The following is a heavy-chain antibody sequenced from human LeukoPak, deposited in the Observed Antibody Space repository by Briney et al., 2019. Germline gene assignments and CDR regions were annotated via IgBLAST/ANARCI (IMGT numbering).Heavy chain of an antibody. J-gene: IGHJ3*02. Sequence: PGGSLRLSWAASGFTVNNNYMSWVRQAPGKGLEWVSIIDTGVNKYYADSVKGRFTMSRENSKNTLYLQMNSLRAEDTAIYYCAEEGENYAFDIWGQGTMVTVSS. CDR2: IDTGVNK. D-gene: IGHD2-21*01. CDR1: GFTVNNNY. CDR3: AEEGENYAFDI. V-gene: IGHV3-53*01.